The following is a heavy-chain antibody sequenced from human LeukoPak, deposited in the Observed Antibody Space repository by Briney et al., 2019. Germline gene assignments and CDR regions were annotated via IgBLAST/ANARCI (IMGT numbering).Heavy chain of an antibody. V-gene: IGHV4-61*01. CDR1: GGSVSSGSYY. J-gene: IGHJ4*02. CDR3: ARDSGDTALDY. Sequence: SETLSLTCTVSGGSVSSGSYYWSWIRQPPGKGLEWIGYIYYSGSTNYNPSLKSRVTISVDTSKNQFSLKLSSVTAADTAVYYCARDSGDTALDYWGQGTLVTVSS. D-gene: IGHD5-18*01. CDR2: IYYSGST.